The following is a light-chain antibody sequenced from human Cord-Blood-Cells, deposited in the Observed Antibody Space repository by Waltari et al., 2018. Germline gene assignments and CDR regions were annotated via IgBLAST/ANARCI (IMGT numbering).Light chain of an antibody. CDR3: QQYNSYWT. V-gene: IGKV1-5*01. J-gene: IGKJ1*01. CDR2: DAS. CDR1: QSISSW. Sequence: DIQMTQSPSTLYASVGDRVTITCRASQSISSWLAWYQQKPGKAPKLLIYDASSLESGVPSRFSGSVSGTEFTLTISSLQPDDFATYYCQQYNSYWTFGQGTKVEIK.